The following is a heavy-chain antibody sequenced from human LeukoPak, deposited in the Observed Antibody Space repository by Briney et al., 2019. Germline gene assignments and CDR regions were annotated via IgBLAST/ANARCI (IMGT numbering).Heavy chain of an antibody. Sequence: ASVKVSCKASGYTFTSYDINWVRQATGQGLEWMGWMNPNSGNTGYAQKFQGRVTMTRDMSTSTVYMELSSLRSEDTAVYYCARDRVRYSSGWTHFDYWGQGTLVTVSS. V-gene: IGHV1-8*02. D-gene: IGHD6-19*01. CDR2: MNPNSGNT. J-gene: IGHJ4*02. CDR3: ARDRVRYSSGWTHFDY. CDR1: GYTFTSYD.